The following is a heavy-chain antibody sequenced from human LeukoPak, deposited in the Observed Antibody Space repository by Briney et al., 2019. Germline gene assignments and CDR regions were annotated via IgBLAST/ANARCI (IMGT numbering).Heavy chain of an antibody. CDR2: INAGNGNT. CDR3: ARAYCGDCYYDY. V-gene: IGHV1-3*01. D-gene: IGHD2-21*02. Sequence: ASVKVSCKASGGTFSSYAISWVRQAPGQRLEWMGWINAGNGNTKYSQKFQGRVTITRDTSASTAYMELSSLRSEDTAVYYCARAYCGDCYYDYWGQGTLVTVSS. J-gene: IGHJ4*02. CDR1: GGTFSSYA.